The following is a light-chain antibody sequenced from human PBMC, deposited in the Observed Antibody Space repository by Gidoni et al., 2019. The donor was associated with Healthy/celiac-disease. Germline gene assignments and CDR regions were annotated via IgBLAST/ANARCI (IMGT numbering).Light chain of an antibody. CDR1: QSLMHSNGYNY. CDR2: LGS. J-gene: IGKJ5*01. V-gene: IGKV2-28*01. CDR3: MQARQTLMT. Sequence: DIVMPQSPLSLPVTPGEPASISCRSSQSLMHSNGYNYLDWYLQKPGQSPQLLIYLGSNRASGVPDRFSGSGSGTDFTLKISRVEAEDVGVYYCMQARQTLMTFGQGTRLEIK.